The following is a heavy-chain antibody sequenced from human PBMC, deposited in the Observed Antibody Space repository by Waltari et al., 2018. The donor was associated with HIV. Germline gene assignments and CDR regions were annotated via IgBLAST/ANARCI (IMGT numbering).Heavy chain of an antibody. D-gene: IGHD1-26*01. CDR3: ARVRSTMGRFQGFDY. Sequence: EVQLVETGGGLIQPGGSLRLSCAASGLTVSSNFMNWVRQAPGKGLGWVLLIYSGGSTYHSDSVKGRFTISRDNSKNTLYLQMNSLRAEDTAVYYCARVRSTMGRFQGFDYWGQGTLVTVSS. CDR2: IYSGGST. J-gene: IGHJ4*02. CDR1: GLTVSSNF. V-gene: IGHV3-53*02.